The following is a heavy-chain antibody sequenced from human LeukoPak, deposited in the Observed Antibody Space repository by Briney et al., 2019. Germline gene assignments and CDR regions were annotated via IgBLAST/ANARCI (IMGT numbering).Heavy chain of an antibody. CDR3: ARGIESYGDYGY. CDR2: MYNSGST. D-gene: IGHD4-17*01. V-gene: IGHV4-59*01. J-gene: IGHJ4*02. Sequence: KTSETLSHTCTVSGGSISGSYWSWIRQPPGKGLEWIAYMYNSGSTNYNPSLKSRVTISIDTSKNQFSLKLSSLTAADTAIYYCARGIESYGDYGYWGQEILVTVSS. CDR1: GGSISGSY.